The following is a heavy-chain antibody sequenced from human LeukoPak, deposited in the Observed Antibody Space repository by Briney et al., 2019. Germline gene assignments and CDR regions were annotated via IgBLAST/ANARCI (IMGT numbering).Heavy chain of an antibody. CDR2: IRYDGSSK. Sequence: GGSLRLSCAASGFTFSNYAMHWVRQAPGKGLEWLAYIRYDGSSKYYADFVKGRFTISRDYSKNALYLHMNSLRAEDTAVYYCARDQAGSGHYADYWGQGTLVTVSS. CDR3: ARDQAGSGHYADY. V-gene: IGHV3-30*02. CDR1: GFTFSNYA. J-gene: IGHJ4*02. D-gene: IGHD3-10*01.